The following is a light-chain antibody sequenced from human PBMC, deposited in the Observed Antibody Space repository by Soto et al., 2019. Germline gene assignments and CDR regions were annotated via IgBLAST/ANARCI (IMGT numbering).Light chain of an antibody. V-gene: IGKV3-20*01. Sequence: IVWTQSPGTLSLSPGERVTLSCRASQSVSSSYLAWYQQKPGQAPRLLIYGASSRATGIPDRFSGSGSGTDFTLTISRLEPEDFAVYYCQQYGSSRTFGQGTKVHIK. CDR1: QSVSSSY. J-gene: IGKJ1*01. CDR2: GAS. CDR3: QQYGSSRT.